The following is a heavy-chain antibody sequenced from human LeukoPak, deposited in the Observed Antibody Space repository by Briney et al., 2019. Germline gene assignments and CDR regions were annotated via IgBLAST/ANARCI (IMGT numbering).Heavy chain of an antibody. D-gene: IGHD3-10*01. CDR3: ARVVGITRIDY. J-gene: IGHJ4*02. V-gene: IGHV4-61*02. CDR2: IYTSGST. Sequence: PSQTLSLTCTVSGGSISSGSYYWSWIRQPAGKGLEWIGRIYTSGSTNYNPSLRSRVTISVDTSKNQFSLKLSSVTAADTAVYYCARVVGITRIDYWGQGTLVTVSS. CDR1: GGSISSGSYY.